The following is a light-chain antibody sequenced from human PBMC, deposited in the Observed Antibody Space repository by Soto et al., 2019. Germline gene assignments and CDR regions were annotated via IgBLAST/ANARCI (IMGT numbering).Light chain of an antibody. J-gene: IGKJ5*01. V-gene: IGKV3-20*01. CDR3: QQYGSSPIT. Sequence: EIVLTQSPGTLSLSPWERATLSCRASQSVSSSYLAWYQQKPGQAPRLLIYGPSSRATGIPDRFSGSGSGTDFTLTISRLEPEDSALYYCQQYGSSPITFGQGTRLEI. CDR2: GPS. CDR1: QSVSSSY.